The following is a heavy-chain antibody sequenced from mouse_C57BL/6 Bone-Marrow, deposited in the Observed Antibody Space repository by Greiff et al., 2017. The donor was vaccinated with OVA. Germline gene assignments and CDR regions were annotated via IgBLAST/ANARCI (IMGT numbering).Heavy chain of an antibody. CDR3: ARDCDGSSY. Sequence: VHVKQSGPVLVRPGASVKMSCKASGYTFTDYYMNWVKQSHGKSLEWIGVINPYNGGTCYNQKFKGKATLTVDKSSSTAYMALNSLTSEDSAVYYCARDCDGSSYWGQGTLVTVSA. V-gene: IGHV1-19*01. D-gene: IGHD1-1*01. CDR1: GYTFTDYY. CDR2: INPYNGGT. J-gene: IGHJ3*01.